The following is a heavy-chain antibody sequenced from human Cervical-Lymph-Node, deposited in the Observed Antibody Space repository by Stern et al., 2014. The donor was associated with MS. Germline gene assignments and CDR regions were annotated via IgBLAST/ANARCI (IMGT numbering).Heavy chain of an antibody. CDR1: GFSLTLTGEA. CDR2: IYWDDDN. Sequence: QVTLRESGPTLVRPTQTLSLTCTFSGFSLTLTGEAVAWIRQPPGKALEWLALIYWDDDNVYSPSLKNRIALTKDTSKHQVVFTLTNMDPMDTATYYCARRGSPNHGGYFFDSWGQGILVTVSS. J-gene: IGHJ4*02. CDR3: ARRGSPNHGGYFFDS. D-gene: IGHD2/OR15-2a*01. V-gene: IGHV2-5*02.